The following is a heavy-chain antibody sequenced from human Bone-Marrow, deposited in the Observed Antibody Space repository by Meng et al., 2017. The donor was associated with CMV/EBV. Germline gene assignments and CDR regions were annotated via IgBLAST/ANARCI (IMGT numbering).Heavy chain of an antibody. J-gene: IGHJ5*01. V-gene: IGHV3-7*01. D-gene: IGHD2/OR15-2a*01. CDR2: IKQDGSEA. Sequence: ESLKVSCETSGTNSRNYWMSWVRQAPGKGLEWLANIKQDGSEAKYVDSMRGRLTISRDNAKNTLYLQVNSLRGEDTAIYYRAIVFCNDAKCGSQVRWFDSWGPGILVTVSS. CDR1: GTNSRNYW. CDR3: AIVFCNDAKCGSQVRWFDS.